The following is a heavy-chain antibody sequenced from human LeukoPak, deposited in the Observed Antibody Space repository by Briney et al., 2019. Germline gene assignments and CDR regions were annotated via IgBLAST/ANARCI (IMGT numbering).Heavy chain of an antibody. D-gene: IGHD3-22*01. CDR2: IYSGGST. J-gene: IGHJ5*02. Sequence: GGSLRLSCAASEFSVGSNYMTWVRQAPGKGLEWVSLIYSGGSTYYADSVKGRFTISRDNAKNSLYLQMNNLRADDTALYYCARVWGYYDSTGYYPWGQGTLVTVSS. CDR1: EFSVGSNY. V-gene: IGHV3-66*01. CDR3: ARVWGYYDSTGYYP.